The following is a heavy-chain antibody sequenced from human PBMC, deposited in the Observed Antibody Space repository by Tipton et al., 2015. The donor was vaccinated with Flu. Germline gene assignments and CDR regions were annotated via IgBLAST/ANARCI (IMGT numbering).Heavy chain of an antibody. Sequence: TLSLTCTASGGSMSSYYWSWIRQPAGKGLECIGRIYSSGTTNYNPSLKSRVTMSIDTSKNQFSLKLYSVTAADTAVYYCARSHYGSGAYYFDYWGQGTLVTVSS. J-gene: IGHJ4*02. D-gene: IGHD3-10*01. CDR2: IYSSGTT. CDR1: GGSMSSYY. V-gene: IGHV4-4*07. CDR3: ARSHYGSGAYYFDY.